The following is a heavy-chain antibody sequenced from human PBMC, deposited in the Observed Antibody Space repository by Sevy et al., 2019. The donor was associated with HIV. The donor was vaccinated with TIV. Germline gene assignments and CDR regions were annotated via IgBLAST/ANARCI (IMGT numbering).Heavy chain of an antibody. CDR1: GFTFSSYA. Sequence: GGSLRLSCAASGFTFSSYAMSWVRQAPGKGLEWVSAISGSGGSTYYADSVKGRFTISRDNSKNTLYLQMNSLRAEDTAVYYCAREYYYDSSGYSVDYWGQGTLVTVSS. V-gene: IGHV3-23*01. CDR2: ISGSGGST. CDR3: AREYYYDSSGYSVDY. D-gene: IGHD3-22*01. J-gene: IGHJ4*02.